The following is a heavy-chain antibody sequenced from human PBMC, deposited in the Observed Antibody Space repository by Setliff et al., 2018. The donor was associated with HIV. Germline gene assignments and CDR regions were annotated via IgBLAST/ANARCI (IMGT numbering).Heavy chain of an antibody. Sequence: GGSLRLSCAASGFTISKYWMSWVRQAPGKGLEWVASVNPDGSEASAVGSMKGRFTVSRDNAKNSLSLQMKSLRVEDTAVYYCADPPSGYWGQGTLVTVSS. CDR1: GFTISKYW. D-gene: IGHD3-10*01. J-gene: IGHJ4*02. CDR2: VNPDGSEA. V-gene: IGHV3-7*01. CDR3: ADPPSGY.